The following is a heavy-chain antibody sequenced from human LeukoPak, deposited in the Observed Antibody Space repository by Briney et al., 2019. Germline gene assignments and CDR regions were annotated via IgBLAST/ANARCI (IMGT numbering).Heavy chain of an antibody. Sequence: GGSLRLSCAASGFTISSYSMNWVRQAPGKGLEWVSSISSSSSYIYYADSVKGRFAISRDNAKNSLYLQMNSLRAEDTAVYYCARDLCSGGSRYTNIDYWGQGTLVTVSS. V-gene: IGHV3-21*01. D-gene: IGHD2-15*01. CDR1: GFTISSYS. CDR3: ARDLCSGGSRYTNIDY. CDR2: ISSSSSYI. J-gene: IGHJ4*02.